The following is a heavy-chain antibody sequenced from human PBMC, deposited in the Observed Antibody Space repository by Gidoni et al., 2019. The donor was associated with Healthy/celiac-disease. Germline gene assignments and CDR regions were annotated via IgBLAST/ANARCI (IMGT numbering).Heavy chain of an antibody. D-gene: IGHD2-2*01. CDR1: GGTFSSYA. CDR3: ARDGRDCSSTSCYVPFDY. J-gene: IGHJ4*02. CDR2: IIPIVGTA. Sequence: QVQLVQSGAEVKKPGSSVKVSCTASGGTFSSYAISWGRQAPGQGLEWMGGIIPIVGTANYAQKFQGRVTITADESTSTAYMELSSLRSEDTAVYYCARDGRDCSSTSCYVPFDYWGQGTLVTVSS. V-gene: IGHV1-69*01.